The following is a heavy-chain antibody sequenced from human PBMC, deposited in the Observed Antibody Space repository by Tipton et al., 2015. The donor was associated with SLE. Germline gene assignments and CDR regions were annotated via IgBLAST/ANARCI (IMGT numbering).Heavy chain of an antibody. V-gene: IGHV4-39*07. Sequence: TLSLTCTVSGGSISSSSYYWGWIRQSPGKGLERIGSLYYNGSTYYNPSLKSRLTISLDTPKNQFSLKLSSVTAADTAVYYCARDIVLGGGAFDIWGQGTMVTVSS. CDR3: ARDIVLGGGAFDI. CDR1: GGSISSSSYY. D-gene: IGHD3-16*01. J-gene: IGHJ3*02. CDR2: LYYNGST.